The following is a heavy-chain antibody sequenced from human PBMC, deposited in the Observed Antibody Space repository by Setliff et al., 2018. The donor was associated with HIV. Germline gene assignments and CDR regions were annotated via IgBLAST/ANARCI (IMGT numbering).Heavy chain of an antibody. CDR1: GGSISSGTCF. D-gene: IGHD6-19*01. J-gene: IGHJ4*02. Sequence: SETLSLTCTVSGGSISSGTCFWSWIRQPAGKGLEWIGHIHTSGNANYNPSLNSRVTISVDTSKNHFSLKLSSVTAADTAVYYCARSLLPSITVAGTIGYWGQGSLVTVSS. V-gene: IGHV4-61*09. CDR3: ARSLLPSITVAGTIGY. CDR2: IHTSGNA.